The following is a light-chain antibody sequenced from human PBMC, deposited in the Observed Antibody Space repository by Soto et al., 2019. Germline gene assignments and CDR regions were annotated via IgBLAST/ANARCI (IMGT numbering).Light chain of an antibody. CDR3: SSYGGSNNVL. CDR2: EVS. V-gene: IGLV2-8*01. Sequence: QSVLTQPPSASGSPGQSVTISCTGTSSDVGGYNYVSWYQQYPGKAPTLMIYEVSKRPSGVPDRFSGSKSGNTAPLTVSGLQAEDEADYYCSSYGGSNNVLFGGGTKLTVL. CDR1: SSDVGGYNY. J-gene: IGLJ2*01.